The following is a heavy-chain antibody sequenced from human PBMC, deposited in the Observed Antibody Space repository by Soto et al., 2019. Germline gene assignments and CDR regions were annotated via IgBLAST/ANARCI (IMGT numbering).Heavy chain of an antibody. CDR3: AKQSGSRTHLDC. J-gene: IGHJ4*02. D-gene: IGHD1-26*01. Sequence: GGSLRLSCAASGFTFSGYTMSWVRQAPGKGLEWVSGISGSGANTYYADSVKGRFTISRDNSKNSLFLQMNSLRADDTAVYYCAKQSGSRTHLDCWGQGTLVTVSS. V-gene: IGHV3-23*01. CDR2: ISGSGANT. CDR1: GFTFSGYT.